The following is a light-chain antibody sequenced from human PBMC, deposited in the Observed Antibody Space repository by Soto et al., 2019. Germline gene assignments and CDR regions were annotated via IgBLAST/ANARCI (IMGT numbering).Light chain of an antibody. CDR1: SSDVGGYNY. CDR3: SSYAGSSHV. CDR2: EVN. V-gene: IGLV2-8*01. Sequence: QSVLTQPPSASVSPGQSVAISCTGTSSDVGGYNYVSWYQQHPGKAPKLMIYEVNKRPSRVPDRFSGSKSGNTASLTVSGLQAEDEADYRCSSYAGSSHVFGTGTKLTVL. J-gene: IGLJ1*01.